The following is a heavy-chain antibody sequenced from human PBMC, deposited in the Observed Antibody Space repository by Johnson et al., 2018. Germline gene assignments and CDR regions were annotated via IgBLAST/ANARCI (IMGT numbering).Heavy chain of an antibody. J-gene: IGHJ3*02. CDR2: IWYDGSNK. CDR3: AREGANSGWNSAFDI. CDR1: GFTFSSYG. Sequence: QVQLVQSGGGVVQPGRSLRLSCAASGFTFSSYGMHWVRQAPGKGLELVAVIWYDGSNKYYVDSVKGRFTISRDNSKNTLYLQMNSLRPEDTAVYYFAREGANSGWNSAFDIWGQGTMVTVSS. V-gene: IGHV3-33*01. D-gene: IGHD6-19*01.